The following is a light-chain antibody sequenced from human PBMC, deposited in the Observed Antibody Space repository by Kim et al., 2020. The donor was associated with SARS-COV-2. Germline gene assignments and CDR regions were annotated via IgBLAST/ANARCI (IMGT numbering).Light chain of an antibody. Sequence: QLVLTQSSSASASLGSSVKLTCTLSSGHSSNIVAWHQQQPGKAPRFLMKFEGSGSYNKGSGVPDRFSGSSSGADRYLTISNLQSDDEADYYCETWDSSTHVFGGGTQLTVL. J-gene: IGLJ3*02. V-gene: IGLV4-60*03. CDR3: ETWDSSTHV. CDR1: SGHSSNI. CDR2: FEGSGSY.